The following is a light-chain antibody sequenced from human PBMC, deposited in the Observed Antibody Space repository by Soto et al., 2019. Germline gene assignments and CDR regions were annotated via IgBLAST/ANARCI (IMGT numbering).Light chain of an antibody. CDR2: GAS. CDR3: QQYNDWPLT. CDR1: QSVNSN. Sequence: EIVMTQSPATLSVSPGERATLSCRASQSVNSNLAWYQQKPGQAPRLLIYGASTRATGIPARFSGSGSGTEFTLTISSLQSEDFAVYYCQQYNDWPLTFRGGTKVDIK. J-gene: IGKJ4*01. V-gene: IGKV3-15*01.